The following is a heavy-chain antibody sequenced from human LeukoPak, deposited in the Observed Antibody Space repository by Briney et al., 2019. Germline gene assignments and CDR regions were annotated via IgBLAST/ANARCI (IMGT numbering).Heavy chain of an antibody. V-gene: IGHV3-53*01. J-gene: IGHJ4*02. CDR3: ARESIDAFDY. CDR1: GFTVSSNY. CDR2: IYSGGST. Sequence: GGSLRLSCAASGFTVSSNYMSWVRQAPGKGLEWVSVIYSGGSTYYADSVKGRFTISRDNSKNTLYLQMDSLRAEDTAVYYCARESIDAFDYWGQGTLVTVSS.